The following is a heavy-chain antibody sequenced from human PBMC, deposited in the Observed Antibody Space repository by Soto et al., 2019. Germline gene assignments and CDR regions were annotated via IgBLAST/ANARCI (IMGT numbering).Heavy chain of an antibody. D-gene: IGHD6-6*01. CDR3: ARTASIAARPAYYYYYMDV. CDR2: IDWDDDK. Sequence: SGPKLVNHTQTLTLTSTFSGFSLSTSGMCVSWIRQPPGKALEWLARIDWDDDKYYSTSLKTRLTISKDTSKNQVVLTMTNMDPVDTATYYCARTASIAARPAYYYYYMDVWGKGTTVTVSS. V-gene: IGHV2-70*11. J-gene: IGHJ6*03. CDR1: GFSLSTSGMC.